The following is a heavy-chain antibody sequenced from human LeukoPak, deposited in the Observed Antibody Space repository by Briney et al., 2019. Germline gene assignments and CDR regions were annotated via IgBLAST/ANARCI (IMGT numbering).Heavy chain of an antibody. CDR3: ARGSIAVAVGKYYFDY. Sequence: ASVKVSCKASGGTFSSYAISWVRQAPGQGLEWMGIINPSGGSTSYAQKFQGRVTMTRDMSTSTDYMELSSLRAEDTAVYYCARGSIAVAVGKYYFDYWGQGALVTVSS. CDR2: INPSGGST. D-gene: IGHD6-19*01. J-gene: IGHJ4*02. CDR1: GGTFSSYA. V-gene: IGHV1-46*01.